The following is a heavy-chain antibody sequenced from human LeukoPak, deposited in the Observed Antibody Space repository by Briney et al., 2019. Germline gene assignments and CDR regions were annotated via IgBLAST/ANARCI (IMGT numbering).Heavy chain of an antibody. CDR2: ISWDGETT. CDR1: RFTFDDYI. J-gene: IGHJ4*02. CDR3: ARWGALAGTFDY. Sequence: GGSLRLSCAASRFTFDDYIMHWVRQAPGKGLEWVSLISWDGETTYYVDSVKGRFTMSRDNAKNSLYLQMNSLRTEDTAVYYCARWGALAGTFDYWGQGTLVTVSS. D-gene: IGHD6-19*01. V-gene: IGHV3-43*01.